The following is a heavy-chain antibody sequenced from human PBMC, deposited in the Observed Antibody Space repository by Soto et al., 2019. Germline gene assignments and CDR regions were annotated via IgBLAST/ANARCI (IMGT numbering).Heavy chain of an antibody. Sequence: SETLSLTCAVYGGSFSGYYWSWIRQPPEKGLEWIGEINHSGSTNYNPSLKSRVTISVDTSKNQFSLKLSSVTAADTAVYYCARGRVTMVRGVIMTSSYYYGMDVWGQGTTVT. V-gene: IGHV4-34*01. CDR3: ARGRVTMVRGVIMTSSYYYGMDV. CDR2: INHSGST. CDR1: GGSFSGYY. J-gene: IGHJ6*02. D-gene: IGHD3-10*01.